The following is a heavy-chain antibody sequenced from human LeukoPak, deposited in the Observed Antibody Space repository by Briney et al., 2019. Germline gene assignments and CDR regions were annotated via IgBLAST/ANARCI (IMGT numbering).Heavy chain of an antibody. Sequence: GGSLRLSCAASGFTYTRSDLSWVRQAPGTGLEWVSSISSSSSYIYYADSVKGRFTISRDNSKNTLYLQMNSLRAEDTAVYYCARARSSYGYGDAFDIWGQGTMVTVSS. CDR2: ISSSSSYI. CDR1: GFTYTRSD. V-gene: IGHV3-21*01. CDR3: ARARSSYGYGDAFDI. J-gene: IGHJ3*02. D-gene: IGHD5-18*01.